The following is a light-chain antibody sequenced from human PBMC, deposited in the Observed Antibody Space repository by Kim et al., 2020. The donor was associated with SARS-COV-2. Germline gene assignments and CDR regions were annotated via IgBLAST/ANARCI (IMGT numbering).Light chain of an antibody. V-gene: IGLV3-1*01. Sequence: SYELTQPPSVSVSPGQTAIITCPGNKLGITYVCXLQQRPGQSPVALIYQDNRRPAGIPERFSASNSGNTATLTISVTQPLDEADYYCQAWDRSTAVFGGG. CDR3: QAWDRSTAV. J-gene: IGLJ3*02. CDR2: QDN. CDR1: KLGITY.